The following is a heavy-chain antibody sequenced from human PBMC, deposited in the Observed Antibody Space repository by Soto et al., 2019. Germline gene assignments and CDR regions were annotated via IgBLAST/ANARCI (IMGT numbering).Heavy chain of an antibody. J-gene: IGHJ6*02. CDR3: ARDLSGSGSYYSKDYYYYGMDV. Sequence: GGSLRLSCAASGFTFRNYGIYWVRQAPGKGLEWVAVIWYDGNTKYYADSVKGRFTMSRDNSKNMLYLQMNSLRAEDTAVYYCARDLSGSGSYYSKDYYYYGMDVWGQGTTVTVSS. V-gene: IGHV3-33*01. D-gene: IGHD3-10*01. CDR2: IWYDGNTK. CDR1: GFTFRNYG.